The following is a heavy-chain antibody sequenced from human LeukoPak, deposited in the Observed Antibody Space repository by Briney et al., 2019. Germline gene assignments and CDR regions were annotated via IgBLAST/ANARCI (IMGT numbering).Heavy chain of an antibody. CDR2: ILYDGGNK. V-gene: IGHV3-30*18. CDR3: AKGLSSGWVPFIDY. D-gene: IGHD6-19*01. CDR1: GFTFSDYG. Sequence: GGSLRLSCAASGFTFSDYGMHWVRQAPGKGLEWVSLILYDGGNKYYADSVKGRFTISRDNSKNTLYLEMNSLRPEDTAVYYCAKGLSSGWVPFIDYWGQGTLVTVSS. J-gene: IGHJ4*02.